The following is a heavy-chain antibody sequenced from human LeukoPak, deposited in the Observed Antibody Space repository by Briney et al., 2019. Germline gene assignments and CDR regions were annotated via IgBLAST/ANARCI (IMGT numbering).Heavy chain of an antibody. CDR3: ARNLPHDY. V-gene: IGHV3-7*01. CDR1: GFTFTTYW. Sequence: GGSLRLSCAASGFTFTTYWMSWVRQAPGKGLEWVADINQDGSEKYYGDAVKGRFTTSRDNAKISLYLLMNSPRAEDTAVYYCARNLPHDYWGQGTLVTVSS. J-gene: IGHJ4*02. CDR2: INQDGSEK.